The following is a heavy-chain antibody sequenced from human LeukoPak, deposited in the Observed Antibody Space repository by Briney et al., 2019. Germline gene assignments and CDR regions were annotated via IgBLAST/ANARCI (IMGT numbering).Heavy chain of an antibody. D-gene: IGHD2-21*01. J-gene: IGHJ4*02. CDR1: GFTFSSYA. V-gene: IGHV3-30-3*01. Sequence: GGSLRLSCAASGFTFSSYAMHWVRHAPGKGLEWVAVISYDGSNKYYADSVKGRFTISRDNSKNTLYLQMNSLRAEDTAVYYCARYEVRVVNFDYWGQGTLVTVSS. CDR2: ISYDGSNK. CDR3: ARYEVRVVNFDY.